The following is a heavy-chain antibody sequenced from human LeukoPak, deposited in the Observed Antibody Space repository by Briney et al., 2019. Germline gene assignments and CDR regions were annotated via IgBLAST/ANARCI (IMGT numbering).Heavy chain of an antibody. V-gene: IGHV3-48*03. CDR2: ISSSGSTI. CDR3: ARDLPYYYDSSGYRTFDY. Sequence: GGSLRLSCAASGFTFSSYEMNWVRQAPGKGLEWVSYISSSGSTIYYADSVKGRFTISRDNAKNSLYLQMNSLRAEDTAVYYCARDLPYYYDSSGYRTFDYWGQGTLVTVSS. D-gene: IGHD3-22*01. J-gene: IGHJ4*02. CDR1: GFTFSSYE.